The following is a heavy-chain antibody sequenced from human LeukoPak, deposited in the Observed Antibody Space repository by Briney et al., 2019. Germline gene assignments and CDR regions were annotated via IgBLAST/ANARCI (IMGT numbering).Heavy chain of an antibody. J-gene: IGHJ3*02. Sequence: ASVKVSCKASGYTFTSYGLSWVRQAPGQGLEWMGWISAYNGNTNYARKVRGRVPLTTDTSTSTAYMELKSLRSDDTAVYYCARAPQYDPHAFDIWGQGTMVTVSS. CDR1: GYTFTSYG. CDR2: ISAYNGNT. CDR3: ARAPQYDPHAFDI. V-gene: IGHV1-18*01. D-gene: IGHD2/OR15-2a*01.